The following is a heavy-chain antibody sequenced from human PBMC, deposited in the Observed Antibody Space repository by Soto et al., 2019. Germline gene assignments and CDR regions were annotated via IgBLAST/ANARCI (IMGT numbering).Heavy chain of an antibody. J-gene: IGHJ4*02. CDR1: GGSISSSSYY. D-gene: IGHD2-2*02. CDR3: ARHAGLVVVLAAIAH. CDR2: IYYSGST. Sequence: PSETLSLTCTVSGGSISSSSYYWGWIRQPPGKGLEWIGSIYYSGSTYYNPSLKSRVTISVDTSKNQFSLKLSSVTAADTAVYYCARHAGLVVVLAAIAHWGQGTLVTVSS. V-gene: IGHV4-39*01.